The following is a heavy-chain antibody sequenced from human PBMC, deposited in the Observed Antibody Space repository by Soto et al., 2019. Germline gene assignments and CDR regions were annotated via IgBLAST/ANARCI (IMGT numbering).Heavy chain of an antibody. CDR3: ASPLYDCSGGSCYYYYYMDV. V-gene: IGHV1-69*02. J-gene: IGHJ6*03. CDR2: IIPILGIA. Sequence: SVKVSCKASGGTFSSYTISWVRQAPGQGLEWMGRIIPILGIANYAQKFQGRVTITADKSTSTAYMELSSLRSEDTAVYYCASPLYDCSGGSCYYYYYMDVWGKGTTVTVSS. CDR1: GGTFSSYT. D-gene: IGHD2-15*01.